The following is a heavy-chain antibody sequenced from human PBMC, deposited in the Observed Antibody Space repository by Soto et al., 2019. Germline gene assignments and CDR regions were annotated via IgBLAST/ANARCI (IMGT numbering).Heavy chain of an antibody. D-gene: IGHD3-10*01. V-gene: IGHV4-34*01. CDR3: ARGRVFSPHYFGIDV. Sequence: SETLSLTCGVYGGSFSNYYWSWIRQPPGKGLEWIGEINHSGSTNYNPSLESRVSISVDTSKRQFSLKLYSVTAADTAVYYCARGRVFSPHYFGIDVWDQRTTVTVSS. CDR1: GGSFSNYY. J-gene: IGHJ6*02. CDR2: INHSGST.